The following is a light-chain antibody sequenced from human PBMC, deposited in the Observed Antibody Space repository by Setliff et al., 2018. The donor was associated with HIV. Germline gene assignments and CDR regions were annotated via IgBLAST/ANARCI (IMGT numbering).Light chain of an antibody. J-gene: IGLJ1*01. CDR1: SSDVGGYNY. Sequence: QSALTQPASVSGSPGQSITISCTGTSSDVGGYNYVSWYQHHPGKAPKLMIYEVTSRPSGVSDRFSGSKSGNMASLTISGLQADDGVDYYCCSYAGSPYVFGTGTKVTVL. CDR3: CSYAGSPYV. V-gene: IGLV2-14*01. CDR2: EVT.